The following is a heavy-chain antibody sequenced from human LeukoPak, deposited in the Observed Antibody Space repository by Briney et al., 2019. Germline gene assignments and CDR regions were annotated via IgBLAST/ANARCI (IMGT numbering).Heavy chain of an antibody. V-gene: IGHV3-48*01. CDR3: ATYSGYDRIFDY. Sequence: GSLRLSCAASGFTFSTYGMNWVRQAPGEGLEWISYISGSSSAIYYADSVKGRFTISRDNAKNSLYLQMNSLRAEDTAVYYCATYSGYDRIFDYWGQGTLVTVSS. J-gene: IGHJ4*02. CDR2: ISGSSSAI. CDR1: GFTFSTYG. D-gene: IGHD5-12*01.